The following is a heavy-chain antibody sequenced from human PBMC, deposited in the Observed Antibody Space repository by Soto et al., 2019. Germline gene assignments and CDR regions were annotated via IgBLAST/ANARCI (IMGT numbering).Heavy chain of an antibody. J-gene: IGHJ4*02. Sequence: GGSLRLSCDASGFSVTNAWMSWVRQAPGKGLEWLGRIRSKADGGTADYVTPVKGRFTFSRDDSKNTLFLQMNSLKTEDRAIYYCAREWTPRRALDYWGQGTLVTVSS. CDR3: AREWTPRRALDY. CDR2: IRSKADGGTA. CDR1: GFSVTNAW. V-gene: IGHV3-15*01. D-gene: IGHD3-3*01.